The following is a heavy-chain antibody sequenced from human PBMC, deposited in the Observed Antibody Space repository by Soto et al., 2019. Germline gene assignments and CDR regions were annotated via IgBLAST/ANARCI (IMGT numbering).Heavy chain of an antibody. J-gene: IGHJ6*02. D-gene: IGHD6-19*01. CDR1: GGSISSYY. CDR2: IYYSGST. V-gene: IGHV4-59*01. Sequence: SETLSLTCTVSGGSISSYYWSWIRQPPGKGLEWIGYIYYSGSTNYNPSLKSRVTISVDTSKNQFSLKLSSVTAADTAVYYCAGDRQSNYGMDVWGQGTTVTVYS. CDR3: AGDRQSNYGMDV.